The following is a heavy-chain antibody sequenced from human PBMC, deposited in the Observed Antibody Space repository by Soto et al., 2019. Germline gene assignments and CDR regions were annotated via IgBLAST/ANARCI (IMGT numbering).Heavy chain of an antibody. J-gene: IGHJ1*01. CDR1: GYTFTSYC. CDR3: ASQDCTNGVCYTALGYFQH. Sequence: ASVKVSCKASGYTFTSYCISWVRHAPGQGLEWMGWISAYNGNTNYAQKLQGRVTMTTDTSTSTAYMELRSLRSDDTAVYYCASQDCTNGVCYTALGYFQHWGQGTLVTVSS. V-gene: IGHV1-18*01. D-gene: IGHD2-8*01. CDR2: ISAYNGNT.